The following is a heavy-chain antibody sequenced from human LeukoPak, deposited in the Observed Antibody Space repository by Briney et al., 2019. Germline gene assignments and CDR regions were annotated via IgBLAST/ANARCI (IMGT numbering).Heavy chain of an antibody. CDR2: ISNSGGST. V-gene: IGHV3-23*01. D-gene: IGHD3-3*01. CDR3: ARDLDDFWITDGA. CDR1: GFTFGDYA. J-gene: IGHJ3*01. Sequence: PGGSLSLSCTASGFTFGDYAMSWVRQAPGKGLEWVSGISNSGGSTYYADSVKGRFTISRDNSKNTLYLQMNSLRAEDTAVYYCARDLDDFWITDGAWGQGTMVTVSS.